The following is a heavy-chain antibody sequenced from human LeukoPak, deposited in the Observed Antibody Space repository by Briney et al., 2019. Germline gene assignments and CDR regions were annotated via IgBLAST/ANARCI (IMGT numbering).Heavy chain of an antibody. CDR3: ARLKEYYYYMDV. J-gene: IGHJ6*03. Sequence: SGGSLRLSCAASGFTFSSYWMSWIRQPPGKGLEWIGSIYYSGSTYYNPSLKSRVTISVDTSKNQFSLKLSSVTAADTAVYYCARLKEYYYYMDVWGKGTTVTISS. CDR2: IYYSGST. V-gene: IGHV4-39*01. CDR1: GFTFSSYW.